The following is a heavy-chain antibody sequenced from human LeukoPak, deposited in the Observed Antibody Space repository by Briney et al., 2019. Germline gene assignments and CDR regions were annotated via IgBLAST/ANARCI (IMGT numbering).Heavy chain of an antibody. J-gene: IGHJ5*02. CDR1: GSTFTSYD. V-gene: IGHV1-8*03. CDR2: MNPNSGNT. CDR3: ARLIAAAGTVNWFDP. D-gene: IGHD6-13*01. Sequence: ASVKVSCKASGSTFTSYDINWVRQATGQGLEWMGWMNPNSGNTGYAQRFQGRVTITRNTSISTAYMELSSLRSEDTAVYYCARLIAAAGTVNWFDPWGQGTLVTVSS.